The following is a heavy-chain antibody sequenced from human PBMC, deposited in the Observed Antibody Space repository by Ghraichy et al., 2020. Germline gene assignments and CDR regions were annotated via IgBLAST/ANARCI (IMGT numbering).Heavy chain of an antibody. CDR3: ARDYYGSVDY. Sequence: GGSLRLSCAASGLTFSDYWMHWLRQAPGTGLVSVSLIRGDGTAVYYADPVKGRFTISRDNAKKTLYLQMNSLRVEDTAVYYCARDYYGSVDYWGQGTLVTVSS. CDR2: IRGDGTAV. J-gene: IGHJ4*02. V-gene: IGHV3-74*01. D-gene: IGHD3-10*01. CDR1: GLTFSDYW.